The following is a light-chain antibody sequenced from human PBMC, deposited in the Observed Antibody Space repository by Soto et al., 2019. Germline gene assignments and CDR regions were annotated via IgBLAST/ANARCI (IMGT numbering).Light chain of an antibody. V-gene: IGKV1-39*01. Sequence: DIQMTQSPSSLSVSVGDRVTITFLASQSISTYLHWYQQKPGKAPNLLIFRASTLQSGVPSRFSGSGSGTDFTLTISSLQPEDSATYYCQQSDSTPTTCGQGTRREIK. CDR2: RAS. CDR1: QSISTY. CDR3: QQSDSTPTT. J-gene: IGKJ5*01.